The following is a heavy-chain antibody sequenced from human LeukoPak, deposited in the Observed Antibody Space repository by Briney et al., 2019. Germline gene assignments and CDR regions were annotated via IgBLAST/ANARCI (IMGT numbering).Heavy chain of an antibody. CDR1: SGSISSSGYY. CDR2: IYYSGST. CDR3: AKLVYSSGWRDY. V-gene: IGHV4-31*03. J-gene: IGHJ4*02. Sequence: PSQTLSLTCTVSSGSISSSGYYCSWIRQHPGKGLEWIGCIYYSGSTYYNPSLKSRVTISVDTSKNQFSLSLSSVTAEDTAVYYCAKLVYSSGWRDYWGQGTLVTVSS. D-gene: IGHD6-19*01.